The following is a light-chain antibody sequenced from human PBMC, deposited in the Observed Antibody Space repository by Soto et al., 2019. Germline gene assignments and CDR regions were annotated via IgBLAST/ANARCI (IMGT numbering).Light chain of an antibody. J-gene: IGKJ1*01. V-gene: IGKV3D-15*01. Sequence: ETVMTQSPATLSVSPGETATLSCRASQNVYTNLAWYQQKPGQAPRLLIYGASSRATGIPARFSASGTGTDFTLTISDVQPEDFAVYYCHQRQSWPRTFGQGTKVDNK. CDR2: GAS. CDR1: QNVYTN. CDR3: HQRQSWPRT.